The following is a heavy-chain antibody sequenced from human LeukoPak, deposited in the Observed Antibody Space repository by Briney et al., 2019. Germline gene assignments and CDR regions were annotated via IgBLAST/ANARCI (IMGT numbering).Heavy chain of an antibody. CDR3: AKSQSHFVVVVAAITPDY. V-gene: IGHV3-23*01. D-gene: IGHD2-15*01. Sequence: GGSLRLSCAASGFTFSNYWMTWVRQAPGKGLEWVSSIGGSGGGTYYADSVKGRFTISRDNSKNTLYLQMNSLRAEDTAVYYCAKSQSHFVVVVAAITPDYWGQGTLVTVSS. CDR2: IGGSGGGT. J-gene: IGHJ4*02. CDR1: GFTFSNYW.